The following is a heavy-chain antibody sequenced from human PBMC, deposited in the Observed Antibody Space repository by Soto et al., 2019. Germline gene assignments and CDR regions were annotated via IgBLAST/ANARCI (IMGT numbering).Heavy chain of an antibody. CDR2: INPNTGNP. D-gene: IGHD1-26*01. Sequence: QVQLVQSGSESMQPGASVKVSCKGSGYNFNSHSINWLRQAPGQGLEWMGWINPNTGNPTYEKGFTGRFVFSVDTSVSTVYLQIFSLKADDSAVYYCARDRASGSFDYWGPGTLVTVSS. CDR1: GYNFNSHS. J-gene: IGHJ4*02. CDR3: ARDRASGSFDY. V-gene: IGHV7-4-1*01.